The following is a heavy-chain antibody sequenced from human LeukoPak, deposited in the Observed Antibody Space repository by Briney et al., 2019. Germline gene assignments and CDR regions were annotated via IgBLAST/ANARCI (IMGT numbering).Heavy chain of an antibody. V-gene: IGHV1-46*01. CDR2: IDPTGGDT. J-gene: IGHJ4*02. D-gene: IGHD1-26*01. CDR3: ARDWRVESGSYLAYY. Sequence: GASVKVSCKASGYTFSSYYIHWVRLAPGQGLEWMGIIDPTGGDTTYAPKFQDRVTLTRDTSTSTVYLGLSSLRSDDTAVYYCARDWRVESGSYLAYYWGQGTLVTVSS. CDR1: GYTFSSYY.